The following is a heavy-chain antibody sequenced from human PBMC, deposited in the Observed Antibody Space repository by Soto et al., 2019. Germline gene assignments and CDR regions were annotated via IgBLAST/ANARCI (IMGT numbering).Heavy chain of an antibody. CDR2: INHSGST. CDR3: ARQEWELLIDD. V-gene: IGHV4-34*01. D-gene: IGHD1-26*01. CDR1: GGSFSGYY. J-gene: IGHJ4*02. Sequence: PSETLSLTCAVYGGSFSGYYWSWIRQPPGKGLEWIGEINHSGSTNYNPSLKSRVTISVDTSKNQFSLKLSSVTAADTAVYYCARQEWELLIDDSGQGTMVTVSS.